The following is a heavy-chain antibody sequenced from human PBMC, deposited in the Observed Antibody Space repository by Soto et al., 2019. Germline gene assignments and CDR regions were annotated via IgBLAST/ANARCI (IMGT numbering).Heavy chain of an antibody. CDR2: IYYSGST. J-gene: IGHJ6*02. Sequence: SETLSLTCTVSGGSISSGDYYWSWIRQPPGKGLEWIGYIYYSGSTYYNPSLKSRVTISVDTSKNQFSLKLSSVTAADTAVYYCARAMVRGVMVYYYYGMDVWGQGTTVTVS. V-gene: IGHV4-30-4*01. D-gene: IGHD3-10*01. CDR1: GGSISSGDYY. CDR3: ARAMVRGVMVYYYYGMDV.